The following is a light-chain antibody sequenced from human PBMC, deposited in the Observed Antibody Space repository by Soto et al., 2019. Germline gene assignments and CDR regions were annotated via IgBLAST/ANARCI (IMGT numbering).Light chain of an antibody. CDR1: QSFSTSY. V-gene: IGKV3-20*01. Sequence: EIVLTQSPGTLSLSPGESATLSCRASQSFSTSYLAWYQQRPGQSPRLLIYGASSRATGTPHRFSGSGAGTDFTLTISRLEPEDFAVYYCQQYGNSLWAFGQGTKVDIK. J-gene: IGKJ1*01. CDR3: QQYGNSLWA. CDR2: GAS.